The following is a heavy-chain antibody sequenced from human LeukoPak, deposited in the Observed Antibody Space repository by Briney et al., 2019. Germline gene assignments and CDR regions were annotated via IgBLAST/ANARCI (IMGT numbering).Heavy chain of an antibody. CDR1: GGSISSGSYY. Sequence: PSETLSLTCTVSGGSISSGSYYWSWIRQPAGKGLEWIGRIYTSGSTNYNPSLKSRVTISVDTSKNQFSLKLSSVTAADTAVYYCARGPRSGWGYFDYWGQGTLVTVSS. CDR2: IYTSGST. D-gene: IGHD6-19*01. J-gene: IGHJ4*02. CDR3: ARGPRSGWGYFDY. V-gene: IGHV4-61*02.